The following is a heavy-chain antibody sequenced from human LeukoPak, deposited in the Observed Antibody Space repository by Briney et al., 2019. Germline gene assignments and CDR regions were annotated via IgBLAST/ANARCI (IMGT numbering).Heavy chain of an antibody. D-gene: IGHD3-22*01. CDR3: AKGISPMISLLYFDY. Sequence: GGSLRLSCAASGFTFSSYGMSWVRQAPGKGLEWVSTISGSGVNRDYADSVKGRFIISRDNSKNTLYLQMHSLRAEDTAVYYCAKGISPMISLLYFDYWGQGTLVTVSS. J-gene: IGHJ4*02. CDR2: ISGSGVNR. CDR1: GFTFSSYG. V-gene: IGHV3-23*01.